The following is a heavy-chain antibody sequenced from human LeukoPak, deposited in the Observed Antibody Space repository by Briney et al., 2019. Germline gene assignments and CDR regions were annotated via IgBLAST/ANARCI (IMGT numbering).Heavy chain of an antibody. J-gene: IGHJ4*02. Sequence: PSETLSLTCTVSGGSISSGSYCWSWIRQPAGKGLEWIGHIHTSGNTNYNPSLKSRVTISVDTSKNQFSLKLSSVTAADTAVYYCARVGDGYNYRFDYWGQGTLVTVSS. CDR2: IHTSGNT. D-gene: IGHD5-24*01. CDR3: ARVGDGYNYRFDY. CDR1: GGSISSGSYC. V-gene: IGHV4-61*09.